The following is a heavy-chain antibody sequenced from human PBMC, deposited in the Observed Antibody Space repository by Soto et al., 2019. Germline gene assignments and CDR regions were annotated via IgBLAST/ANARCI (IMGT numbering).Heavy chain of an antibody. CDR1: GGPFISYA. V-gene: IGHV1-69*01. J-gene: IGHJ5*02. CDR3: TSRYHLGYCSSNSCYTHWFDP. CDR2: IIPIFGSA. D-gene: IGHD2-2*02. Sequence: SVKGSCYASGGPFISYAIIWVRQAPGQRLEWMGGIIPIFGSANYAQKFQGRVKITADESTSTAYMELSSLRCEETAVYYCTSRYHLGYCSSNSCYTHWFDPWGQGTLVTVSS.